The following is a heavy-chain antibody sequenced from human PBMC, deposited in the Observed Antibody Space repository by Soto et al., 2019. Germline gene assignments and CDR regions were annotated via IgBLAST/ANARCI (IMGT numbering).Heavy chain of an antibody. D-gene: IGHD6-6*01. CDR1: GFTFSSCW. Sequence: EVQLVESGGGLVQPGGSLRLSCAASGFTFSSCWMSWVRQAPGKGLEWVANIKQDGSEKYYVDSVKGRFTISRDNAKNSLYLQMNSLRAEDTAVYYCARFDSSSHPHYYYYMDVWGKGTTVTVSS. V-gene: IGHV3-7*01. CDR3: ARFDSSSHPHYYYYMDV. CDR2: IKQDGSEK. J-gene: IGHJ6*03.